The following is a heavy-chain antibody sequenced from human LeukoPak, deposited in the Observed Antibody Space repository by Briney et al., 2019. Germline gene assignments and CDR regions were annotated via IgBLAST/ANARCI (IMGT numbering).Heavy chain of an antibody. CDR3: ARVRGTWYYYYMDV. CDR2: ISSSSTI. D-gene: IGHD1-7*01. J-gene: IGHJ6*03. Sequence: GSLRLSCAASGFTFSSYSMNWVRQAPGKGLEWVSYISSSSTIYYADSVKGRFTISRDNAKNSLYLQMNSLRAEDTAVYYCARVRGTWYYYYMDVWGKGTTVTVSS. CDR1: GFTFSSYS. V-gene: IGHV3-48*04.